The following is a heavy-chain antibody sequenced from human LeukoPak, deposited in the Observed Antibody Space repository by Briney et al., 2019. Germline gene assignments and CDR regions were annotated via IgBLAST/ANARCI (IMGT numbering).Heavy chain of an antibody. D-gene: IGHD6-25*01. CDR2: IYHTGST. Sequence: SETLSLTCTVSGGSISSYYWSWIRQPPGKGLEWFANIYHTGSTNYNPSPSSRVTISIDTAKNQFSLKLTSVTAADTAVYYCARRGRNSSGWQDYLWGQGTLVTVSS. CDR3: ARRGRNSSGWQDYL. CDR1: GGSISSYY. J-gene: IGHJ4*02. V-gene: IGHV4-59*01.